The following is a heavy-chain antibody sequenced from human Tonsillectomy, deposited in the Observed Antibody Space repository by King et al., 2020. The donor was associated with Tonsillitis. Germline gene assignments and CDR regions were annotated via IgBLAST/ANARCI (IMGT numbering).Heavy chain of an antibody. Sequence: VQLQQWGAGLLKPSETLSLTCAVYGGSFSGYTWSWIRQPPGKGLEWIGEINHSGSTNYNPSLKSRVTITVETSKNQFSLKLSSVTATDTAVYYCARGDYYDSSGYLGWYFDLWGRGTLVTVSS. CDR2: INHSGST. CDR1: GGSFSGYT. V-gene: IGHV4-34*01. D-gene: IGHD3-22*01. CDR3: ARGDYYDSSGYLGWYFDL. J-gene: IGHJ2*01.